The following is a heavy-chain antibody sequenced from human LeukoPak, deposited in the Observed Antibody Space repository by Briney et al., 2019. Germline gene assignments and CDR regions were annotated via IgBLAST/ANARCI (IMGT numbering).Heavy chain of an antibody. Sequence: GSSVKVSCKASGYTFTGYYIHWVRQAPGQGLEWMGWINPNNGDTNFAQKFQGRVTMTRDTSISTVYMELSRLRSDDTAVYYCASGIAVAGYYMDVWGKGTTVTVSS. CDR3: ASGIAVAGYYMDV. V-gene: IGHV1-2*02. J-gene: IGHJ6*03. CDR2: INPNNGDT. CDR1: GYTFTGYY. D-gene: IGHD6-19*01.